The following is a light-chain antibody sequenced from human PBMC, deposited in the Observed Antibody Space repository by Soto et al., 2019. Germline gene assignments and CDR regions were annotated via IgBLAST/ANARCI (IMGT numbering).Light chain of an antibody. J-gene: IGKJ1*01. CDR1: QSVRNNY. CDR2: AAS. CDR3: QQYGSSPWT. V-gene: IGKV3-20*01. Sequence: EIVLTQSPGTLSLSPGERATLSCRASQSVRNNYLAWYQQKPGQAPRLLIYAASGRATGIPDRFSGSGSGTDFTLTISRLEPEDLEVYHCQQYGSSPWTFGQGNKVESK.